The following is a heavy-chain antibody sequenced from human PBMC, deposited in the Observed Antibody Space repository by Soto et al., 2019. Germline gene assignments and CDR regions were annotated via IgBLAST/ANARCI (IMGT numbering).Heavy chain of an antibody. J-gene: IGHJ4*02. D-gene: IGHD2-15*01. CDR1: GGSISSGGYY. Sequence: SETLSLTCTVSGGSISSGGYYWSWIRQHPGKGLEWIGYIYCSGSTYYNPSLKSRVTISVDTSKNRFSLKLSSVTAADTAVYYCARDGWNCSGGSCYSGYFDYWGQGTLVTVSS. V-gene: IGHV4-31*03. CDR2: IYCSGST. CDR3: ARDGWNCSGGSCYSGYFDY.